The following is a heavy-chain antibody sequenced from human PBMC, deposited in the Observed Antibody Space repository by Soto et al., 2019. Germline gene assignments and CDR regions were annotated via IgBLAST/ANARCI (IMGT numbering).Heavy chain of an antibody. V-gene: IGHV3-48*03. CDR2: IRANDESI. CDR1: GFDFRSYE. J-gene: IGHJ3*02. Sequence: PGGSVRLSCVASGFDFRSYEMNWVRQAPGKGLEWVSNIRANDESIYYADSVKGRVSVSRDNAKNSLFLEMNSLRVDDTAVYYCARETLRDAIYIWGQGTMVTVSS. CDR3: ARETLRDAIYI.